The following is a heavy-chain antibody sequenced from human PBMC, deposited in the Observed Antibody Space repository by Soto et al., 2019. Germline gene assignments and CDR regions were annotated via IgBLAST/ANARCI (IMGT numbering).Heavy chain of an antibody. J-gene: IGHJ4*02. CDR3: ARGNSGNYLLDY. D-gene: IGHD1-26*01. V-gene: IGHV3-66*01. Sequence: EVQLVESGGGLMKPGGSRRLSCAASGFTVSSNYMSWVRKAPGKGLERVSVIYSGGSTYYADSVKGRFTISRDNSKNTLYLQMNSLRAEDTAVYYCARGNSGNYLLDYWGQGTLVTVSS. CDR2: IYSGGST. CDR1: GFTVSSNY.